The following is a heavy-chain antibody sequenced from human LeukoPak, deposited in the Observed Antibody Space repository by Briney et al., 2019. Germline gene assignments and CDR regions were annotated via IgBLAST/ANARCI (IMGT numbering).Heavy chain of an antibody. CDR3: ARDGSSGWYWVDY. Sequence: GGSLRLSCAASGFTFSSYSMNWVCQAPGKGLEWVAVIWYDGSNKYYADSVKGRFTISRDNSKNTLYLQMNSLRAEDTAVYYCARDGSSGWYWVDYWGQGTLVTVSS. CDR2: IWYDGSNK. CDR1: GFTFSSYS. D-gene: IGHD6-19*01. J-gene: IGHJ4*02. V-gene: IGHV3-33*08.